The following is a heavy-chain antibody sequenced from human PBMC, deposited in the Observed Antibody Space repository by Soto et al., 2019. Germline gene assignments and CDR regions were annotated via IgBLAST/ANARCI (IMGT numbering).Heavy chain of an antibody. Sequence: ASVKVSCKASGYTFTSYAMHWVRQAPGQRLEWMGWINAGNGNTKYSQKFQGRVTITRDTSASTAYTELSSLRSEATAVYYCASARTGDGCALDSWRQRTMVTFSS. D-gene: IGHD7-27*01. CDR2: INAGNGNT. CDR3: ASARTGDGCALDS. CDR1: GYTFTSYA. V-gene: IGHV1-3*01. J-gene: IGHJ3*02.